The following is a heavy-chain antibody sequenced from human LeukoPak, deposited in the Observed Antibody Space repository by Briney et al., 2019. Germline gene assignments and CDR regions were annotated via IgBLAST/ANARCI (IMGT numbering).Heavy chain of an antibody. CDR2: LKPSRGST. Sequence: VASVKVSCKASVYTFTSYYMHWVRQAPGQGLEWMGILKPSRGSTSYAQKVKGRVTMTREKYTSTVYMDLSSVRSEDTAVYYWARDLAAGGYSSGRKYYYYYYGMDVWGQGTTVTVSS. J-gene: IGHJ6*02. CDR3: ARDLAAGGYSSGRKYYYYYYGMDV. CDR1: VYTFTSYY. V-gene: IGHV1-46*01. D-gene: IGHD6-19*01.